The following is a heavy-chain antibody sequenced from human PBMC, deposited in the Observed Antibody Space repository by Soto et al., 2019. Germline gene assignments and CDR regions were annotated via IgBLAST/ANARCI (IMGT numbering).Heavy chain of an antibody. CDR1: GFTFSSYG. D-gene: IGHD3-10*01. J-gene: IGHJ6*02. CDR3: AKNTYWVDSGSYQHSYYYYGMDV. V-gene: IGHV3-30*18. CDR2: ISYDGSDK. Sequence: GGSLRLSCAASGFTFSSYGMHWVRQAPGKGLEWVAVISYDGSDKYYADSAKGRFTISRDNSKNTLYVQMNSLRAEDTAIYYCAKNTYWVDSGSYQHSYYYYGMDVWGQGTTVTVSS.